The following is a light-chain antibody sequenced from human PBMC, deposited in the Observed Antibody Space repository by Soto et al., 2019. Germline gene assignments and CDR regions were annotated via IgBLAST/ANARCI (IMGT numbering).Light chain of an antibody. CDR2: DAS. Sequence: DIQMTQSPSTLSASVGDRVTITCRASQSISSWVAWFQQKPGKAPKLLIYDASNLETWVPSRFSGSESGTEFTLTISSLQPDDFATYYCQQYSSYPLTFGGVTKVEVK. CDR1: QSISSW. J-gene: IGKJ4*01. V-gene: IGKV1-5*01. CDR3: QQYSSYPLT.